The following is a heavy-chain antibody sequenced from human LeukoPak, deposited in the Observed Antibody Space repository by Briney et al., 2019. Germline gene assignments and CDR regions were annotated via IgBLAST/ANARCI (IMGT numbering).Heavy chain of an antibody. CDR1: GFTFDDYA. CDR2: ISWNSGSI. CDR3: AKELYCSSTSCYTVPRAYYYYGMDV. J-gene: IGHJ6*02. V-gene: IGHV3-9*01. Sequence: GGSLRLSCAASGFTFDDYAMPWVRQAPGKGLEWVSGISWNSGSIGYADSVKGRFTISRDNAKNSLYLQMNSLRAEDTALYYCAKELYCSSTSCYTVPRAYYYYGMDVWGQGTTVTVSS. D-gene: IGHD2-2*02.